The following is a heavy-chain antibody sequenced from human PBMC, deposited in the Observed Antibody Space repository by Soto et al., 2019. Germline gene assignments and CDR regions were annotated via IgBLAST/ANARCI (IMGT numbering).Heavy chain of an antibody. D-gene: IGHD1-26*01. J-gene: IGHJ4*02. CDR2: INHSGSA. V-gene: IGHV4-34*01. Sequence: TSETLSLTCDVYGGSFSDYIWTWIRQTPGKGLQWIGQINHSGSANYNPSLKSRVTISVHTSSSQFSLELSSVTAADTAVYYCARGLISGSHYSGGWYYFDSWGQGTQVPVSS. CDR3: ARGLISGSHYSGGWYYFDS. CDR1: GGSFSDYI.